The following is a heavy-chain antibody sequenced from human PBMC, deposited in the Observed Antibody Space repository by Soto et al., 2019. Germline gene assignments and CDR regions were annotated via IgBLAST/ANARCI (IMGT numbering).Heavy chain of an antibody. CDR1: GASVSSATSY. D-gene: IGHD2-21*01. J-gene: IGHJ4*02. CDR2: FYSSGST. V-gene: IGHV4-61*03. Sequence: QVQLQESGPGLVKPSETLSLTCTVSGASVSSATSYWTWIRQPPGKGLEWIGFFYSSGSTNYNPSLKSRITKSGHTTKSHFSLKLTSVTAADTAIYYCARRFTGSGGEKFDYWGQGNLVTVSS. CDR3: ARRFTGSGGEKFDY.